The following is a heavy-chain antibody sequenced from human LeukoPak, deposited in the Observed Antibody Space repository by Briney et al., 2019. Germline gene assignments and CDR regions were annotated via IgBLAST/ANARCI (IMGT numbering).Heavy chain of an antibody. CDR1: GGSMNTYY. D-gene: IGHD5-12*01. Sequence: NSSETLSLTCTVSGGSMNTYYWSWIRQPPGKGLEWIGYIYHSGSTNYNPSLKSRVTMSVDTSKNQFSLKLSSVTAADTAVYYCARAGYSGSDFSVWGKGTTVTVSS. V-gene: IGHV4-59*01. CDR3: ARAGYSGSDFSV. J-gene: IGHJ6*04. CDR2: IYHSGST.